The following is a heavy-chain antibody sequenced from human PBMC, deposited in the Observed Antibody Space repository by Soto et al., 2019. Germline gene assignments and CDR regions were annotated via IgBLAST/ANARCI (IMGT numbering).Heavy chain of an antibody. Sequence: GGSLRLSCAASGFTFSSYAMSWVRQAPGKGLEWVSAISGSGGSTYYADSVKGRFTISRDNSKNTLYLQMNSLIAEDTAVYYCAKDQYYYGSGSYYMGWFDPWGQGTLVTVSS. CDR2: ISGSGGST. CDR1: GFTFSSYA. CDR3: AKDQYYYGSGSYYMGWFDP. D-gene: IGHD3-10*01. J-gene: IGHJ5*02. V-gene: IGHV3-23*01.